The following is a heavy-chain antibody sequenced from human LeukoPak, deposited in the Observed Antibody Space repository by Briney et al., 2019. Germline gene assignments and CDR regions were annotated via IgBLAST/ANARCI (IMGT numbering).Heavy chain of an antibody. V-gene: IGHV1-69*05. CDR1: GGSFNAYA. J-gene: IGHJ4*02. CDR3: ALGLDASMETPYDY. Sequence: ASVKVSCKASGGSFNAYAISWVRQAPGQGLEWMGGIIPIFGTSNYAQKLQGRVAISTDESTSTAYMEVSSLRSEDTAIYYCALGLDASMETPYDYWGQGTLVTVSS. CDR2: IIPIFGTS. D-gene: IGHD5-18*01.